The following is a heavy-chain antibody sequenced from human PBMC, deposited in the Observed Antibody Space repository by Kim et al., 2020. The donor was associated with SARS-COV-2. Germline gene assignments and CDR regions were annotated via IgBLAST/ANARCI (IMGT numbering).Heavy chain of an antibody. D-gene: IGHD2-15*01. Sequence: GGSLRLSCAASGFIFNSIAMTWVRQAPGKGLEWVSSISSIGAKTHYADSVKGRFTISRDNSKNTLFLQMIRLRAEDTAVYYCAKFTGYGISCIDGDCYSYFDFWGRGALVSVSS. CDR2: ISSIGAKT. V-gene: IGHV3-23*01. CDR1: GFIFNSIA. CDR3: AKFTGYGISCIDGDCYSYFDF. J-gene: IGHJ4*02.